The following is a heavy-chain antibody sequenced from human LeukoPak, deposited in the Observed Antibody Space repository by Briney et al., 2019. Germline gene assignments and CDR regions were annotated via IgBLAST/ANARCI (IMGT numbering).Heavy chain of an antibody. J-gene: IGHJ4*02. D-gene: IGHD3-22*01. CDR1: GFTFSSYW. CDR3: AKDPYDNSGYYYDY. CDR2: IKQDGSEK. Sequence: GGSLRLSCAASGFTFSSYWMSWVRQAPGKGLEWVANIKQDGSEKYYVDSVKGRFTISRDNSKNTLYLQMNSLRGEDTAVYYCAKDPYDNSGYYYDYWGQGTLVTVSS. V-gene: IGHV3-7*03.